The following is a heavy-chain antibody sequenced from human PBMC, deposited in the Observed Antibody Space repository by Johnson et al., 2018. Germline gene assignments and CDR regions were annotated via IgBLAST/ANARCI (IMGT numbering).Heavy chain of an antibody. CDR2: LHHTGNT. CDR3: ARTAMGTDIDGFLF. V-gene: IGHV4-38-2*02. CDR1: GYSINSGYY. J-gene: IGHJ3*01. D-gene: IGHD1-7*01. Sequence: QVQLVQSGPGLVKPSETLSLRCSVSGYSINSGYYWAWIRQPPGKGLEWIGSLHHTGNTYYDPSLKSRVTMSVDTSKNQFSLKLASVIAADTAVYYCARTAMGTDIDGFLFWGQGTMVTVSS.